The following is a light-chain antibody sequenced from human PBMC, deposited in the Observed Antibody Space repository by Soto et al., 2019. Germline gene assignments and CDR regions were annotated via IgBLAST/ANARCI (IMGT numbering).Light chain of an antibody. CDR1: QSLLYINGNTY. Sequence: DVVMTQSTLSLSVTLGQPASISCSSSQSLLYINGNTYLNWFQQRPGQPPRRLIYKVSNRDSGVPDRFSGSGSGTDFTLKISRVEAEDVGLYYCMQGTHRPVTFGQGTKLEIK. CDR3: MQGTHRPVT. J-gene: IGKJ2*01. CDR2: KVS. V-gene: IGKV2-30*01.